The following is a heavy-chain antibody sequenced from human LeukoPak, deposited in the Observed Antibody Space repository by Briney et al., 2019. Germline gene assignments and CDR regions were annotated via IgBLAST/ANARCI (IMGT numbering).Heavy chain of an antibody. J-gene: IGHJ4*02. CDR1: GGSFSGYY. CDR2: INHSGST. V-gene: IGHV4-34*01. D-gene: IGHD3-10*01. Sequence: PSETLSLTCAVYGGSFSGYYWSWIRQPPGEGLEWIGEINHSGSTNYNPSLKSRVTISVDTSKNQFSLKLSSVTAADTAVYYCAVTYYAPLDYWGQGTLVTVSS. CDR3: AVTYYAPLDY.